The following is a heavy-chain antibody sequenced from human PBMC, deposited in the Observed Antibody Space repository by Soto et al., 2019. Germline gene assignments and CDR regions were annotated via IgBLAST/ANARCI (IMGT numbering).Heavy chain of an antibody. CDR2: VYYSGGA. D-gene: IGHD2-21*02. V-gene: IGHV4-59*01. CDR3: TREGDGRMTTNPYYYYGMDV. Sequence: PSETLSLTCTVSGGSISGYYWRWIRQPPGKGPEWIGNVYYSGGAKYNPSVKRRVSISVDTSKNQFSLNLSSVTAADTAVYYCTREGDGRMTTNPYYYYGMDVWGPGITVT. CDR1: GGSISGYY. J-gene: IGHJ6*02.